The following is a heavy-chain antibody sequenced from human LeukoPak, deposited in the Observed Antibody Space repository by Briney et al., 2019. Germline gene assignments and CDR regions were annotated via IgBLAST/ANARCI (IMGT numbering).Heavy chain of an antibody. CDR2: IYYSGST. Sequence: PETLSLTCTVSGGSISSYYWSWIRQPPGKGLEWIGYIYYSGSTNYNPSLKSRVTVSVDTSENQFSLKLSSVTAADTAVYYCARADNYYYGMDVWGQGTTVTVSS. CDR1: GGSISSYY. CDR3: ARADNYYYGMDV. V-gene: IGHV4-59*01. J-gene: IGHJ6*02.